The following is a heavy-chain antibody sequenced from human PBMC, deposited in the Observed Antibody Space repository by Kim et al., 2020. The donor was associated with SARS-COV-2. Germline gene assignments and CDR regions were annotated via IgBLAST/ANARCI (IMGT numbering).Heavy chain of an antibody. CDR1: GFTFSSYS. V-gene: IGHV3-23*01. CDR2: IGGGGNSI. Sequence: GGSLRLSCAASGFTFSSYSMRWVRQAPGKGLEWVSHIGGGGNSIFYAASVQGRFTISRDTSKNKLYLLMNSLRAEDTALYFCAKDTSGEAYFDYYGQETL. J-gene: IGHJ4*02. CDR3: AKDTSGEAYFDY. D-gene: IGHD3-16*01.